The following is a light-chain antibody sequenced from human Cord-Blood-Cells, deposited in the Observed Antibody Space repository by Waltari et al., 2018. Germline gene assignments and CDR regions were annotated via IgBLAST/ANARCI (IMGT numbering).Light chain of an antibody. V-gene: IGKV1-39*01. CDR3: QQSYSTPLAT. CDR2: AAS. Sequence: DIQMTQSPSSLSASVGDRVTITCRASQSISSYLNWYQQKPGKAPKLLIYAASSLQSGVPSRLSGSGSGTDFTLTISSLQPEDFATYYCQQSYSTPLATFGQGTRLEIK. J-gene: IGKJ5*01. CDR1: QSISSY.